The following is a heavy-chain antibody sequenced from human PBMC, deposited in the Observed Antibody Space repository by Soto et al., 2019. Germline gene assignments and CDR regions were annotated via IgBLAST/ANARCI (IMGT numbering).Heavy chain of an antibody. CDR3: ARGYCSGGSCYYLFHY. V-gene: IGHV1-2*02. D-gene: IGHD2-15*01. Sequence: VASVKVSCKASGYTFTGYYMHWVRQAPGQGLEWMGWINPNSGGTNYAQKFQGRVTMTRDTSISTAYMELSRLRSDDTAVYYCARGYCSGGSCYYLFHYWGQGTLVTVSS. CDR1: GYTFTGYY. CDR2: INPNSGGT. J-gene: IGHJ4*02.